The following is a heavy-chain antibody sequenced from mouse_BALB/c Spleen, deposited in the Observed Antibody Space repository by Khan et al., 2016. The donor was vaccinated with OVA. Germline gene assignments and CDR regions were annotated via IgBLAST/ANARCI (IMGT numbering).Heavy chain of an antibody. D-gene: IGHD2-4*01. CDR2: IWSGGST. V-gene: IGHV2-2*02. CDR3: ARNYECDDGLAY. J-gene: IGHJ3*01. CDR1: GFSLTTYG. Sequence: QVQLQQSGPGLVQPSQSLSITCKVSGFSLTTYGVHWVRQSPGKGLEWLGVIWSGGSTDYNEAIISRLTISKDNSKSQAFFKMHRLQANDTALYSCARNYECDDGLAYWGQGTLVTVSA.